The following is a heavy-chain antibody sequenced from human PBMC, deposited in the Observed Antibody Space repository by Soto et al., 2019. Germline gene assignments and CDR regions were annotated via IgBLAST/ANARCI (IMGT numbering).Heavy chain of an antibody. V-gene: IGHV1-3*01. Sequence: QVQLVQSGAEVKKPGASVKVSCKASGYTFTSYAMHWVRQAPGQRLEWMGWINAGNGNTKYSQKFQRRVTITRDTSASTAYMELSSLRSEDTAVYYCARDRPTVAPSYYYYRDVWGKGTTVTVSS. CDR2: INAGNGNT. CDR3: ARDRPTVAPSYYYYRDV. J-gene: IGHJ6*03. CDR1: GYTFTSYA. D-gene: IGHD4-17*01.